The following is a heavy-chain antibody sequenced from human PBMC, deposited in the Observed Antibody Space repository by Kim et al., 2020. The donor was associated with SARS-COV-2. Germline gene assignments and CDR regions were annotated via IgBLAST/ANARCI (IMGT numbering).Heavy chain of an antibody. CDR1: GYTLTELS. Sequence: ASVKVSCKVSGYTLTELSMHWVRQAPGKGLEWMGGFDPEDGGTIYAQKFQGRVTMTEDTSTDTAYMELSSLRSEDTAVYYCATASPGGYYYDSSGPNPNWFDPWGQGTLVTVSS. J-gene: IGHJ5*02. CDR2: FDPEDGGT. V-gene: IGHV1-24*01. CDR3: ATASPGGYYYDSSGPNPNWFDP. D-gene: IGHD3-22*01.